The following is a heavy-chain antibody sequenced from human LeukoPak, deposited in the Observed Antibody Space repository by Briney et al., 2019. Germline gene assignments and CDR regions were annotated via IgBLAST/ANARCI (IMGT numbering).Heavy chain of an antibody. CDR1: GFTFSGYE. V-gene: IGHV3-48*03. CDR3: AGEPQDTGYYWPNYYYYYYMDV. Sequence: GGSLRLSCAASGFTFSGYEMNWVRQAPGKGLEWVSYISSSGSTIYYADSVKGRFTISRDNAKNSLYLQMNSLRAEDTAVYYCAGEPQDTGYYWPNYYYYYYMDVWGKGTTVTISS. CDR2: ISSSGSTI. J-gene: IGHJ6*03. D-gene: IGHD3-9*01.